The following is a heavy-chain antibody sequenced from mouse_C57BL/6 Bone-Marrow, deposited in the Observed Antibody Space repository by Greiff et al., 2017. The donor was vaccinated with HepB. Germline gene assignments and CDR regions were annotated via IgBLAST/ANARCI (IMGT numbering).Heavy chain of an antibody. J-gene: IGHJ1*03. V-gene: IGHV1-4*01. CDR3: ARQPSSWYFDV. Sequence: VQLQQSGAELARPGASVKMSCKASGYTFTSYTMHWVKQRPGQGLEWIGYINPSSGYTKYNQKFKDKATLTADKSSSTAYMQLSSLTSEDSAVYYCARQPSSWYFDVWGTGTTVTVSS. CDR1: GYTFTSYT. D-gene: IGHD2-10*02. CDR2: INPSSGYT.